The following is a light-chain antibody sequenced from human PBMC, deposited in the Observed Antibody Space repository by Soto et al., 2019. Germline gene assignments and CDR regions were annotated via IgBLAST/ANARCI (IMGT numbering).Light chain of an antibody. CDR1: QSVSSY. Sequence: EIVLTQSPATLSLSPGERATLSCGASQSVSSYLAWYQQKPGQAPRLLIYDASNRATGIPARFSGSGSGTDFTLTISSLEPEDFAVYYCQQRSNWPPIPFGQGTRLEIK. V-gene: IGKV3-11*01. CDR3: QQRSNWPPIP. J-gene: IGKJ5*01. CDR2: DAS.